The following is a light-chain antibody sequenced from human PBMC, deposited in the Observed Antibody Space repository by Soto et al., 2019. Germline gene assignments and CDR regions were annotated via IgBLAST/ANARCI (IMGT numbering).Light chain of an antibody. J-gene: IGLJ3*02. V-gene: IGLV2-14*01. CDR2: EVS. CDR1: SSDVGGYNY. Sequence: QSVLTQPASVSGSPGQSITVSCTGTSSDVGGYNYVSWYQQHPGKAPKLIIYEVSNRPSGVSNRFSGSKSANTAPLTISGLQAEDEADYYCSSYSSSTTLAVFGGGTQLTVL. CDR3: SSYSSSTTLAV.